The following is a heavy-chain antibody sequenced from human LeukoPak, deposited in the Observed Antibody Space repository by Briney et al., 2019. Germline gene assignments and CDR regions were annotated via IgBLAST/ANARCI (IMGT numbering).Heavy chain of an antibody. CDR3: ARRYCSGYNCYSGFDY. CDR2: IYPGDSDT. CDR1: GYSFTNYW. J-gene: IGHJ4*02. Sequence: GESLKISCKGSGYSFTNYWIGWVRQMPGKGLEWMGIIYPGDSDTRYSPSFQGQVTISADKSINSAYLQWSSLNASDTAVFYCARRYCSGYNCYSGFDYWGQGTLVTVSS. D-gene: IGHD2-15*01. V-gene: IGHV5-51*01.